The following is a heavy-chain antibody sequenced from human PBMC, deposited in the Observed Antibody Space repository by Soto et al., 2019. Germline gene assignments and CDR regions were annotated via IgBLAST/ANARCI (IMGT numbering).Heavy chain of an antibody. Sequence: EVQLLESRGGLVQPGGSLRLSCAASGFTFSSYAMSWVRQAPGKGLEWVSAISGSGGSTYYADSVKGRFTISRDNSKNTLYLQMNSLRAEDTAVYYCARGVAGTWIYYFDYWGQGTLVTVSS. D-gene: IGHD6-19*01. CDR1: GFTFSSYA. CDR3: ARGVAGTWIYYFDY. J-gene: IGHJ4*02. V-gene: IGHV3-23*01. CDR2: ISGSGGST.